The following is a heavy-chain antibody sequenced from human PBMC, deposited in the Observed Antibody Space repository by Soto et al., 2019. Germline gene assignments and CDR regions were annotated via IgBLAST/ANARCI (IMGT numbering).Heavy chain of an antibody. Sequence: PGGSLGLSCAASGFTFSKAWMSWVRQAPGKGLEWVGRIYSKTDGGTTEYAAPVKGRFTISRDDSENTLYLQMSSLKTEDTAVYYCTTEVYTLRFDYWGQGTLVTVSS. V-gene: IGHV3-15*01. CDR2: IYSKTDGGTT. D-gene: IGHD2-8*01. J-gene: IGHJ4*02. CDR1: GFTFSKAW. CDR3: TTEVYTLRFDY.